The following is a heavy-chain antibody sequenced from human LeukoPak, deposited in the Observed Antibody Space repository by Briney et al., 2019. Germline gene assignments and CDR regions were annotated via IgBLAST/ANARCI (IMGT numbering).Heavy chain of an antibody. CDR1: GYSFTSYW. V-gene: IGHV5-51*01. J-gene: IGHJ4*02. Sequence: GGSLQISCKGSGYSFTSYWIAWVRQMPGKGLEWMGITYPGGSDTRYSPSFQGQVTISVDKSSNTAYLQWSSLKASDTAMYYCARLYCSGSTCYMGVDYWGQGTLVTVSS. D-gene: IGHD2-15*01. CDR3: ARLYCSGSTCYMGVDY. CDR2: TYPGGSDT.